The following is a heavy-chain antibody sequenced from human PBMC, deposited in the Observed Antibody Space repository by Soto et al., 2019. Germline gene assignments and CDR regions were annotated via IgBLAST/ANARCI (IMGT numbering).Heavy chain of an antibody. CDR2: IYYSGNT. V-gene: IGHV4-39*01. J-gene: IGHJ4*02. CDR1: GGSLGSSGYY. CDR3: ASIAAPGTTHFDF. Sequence: KSSETLSLTCTVSGGSLGSSGYYWGWIRQSPGKGLEWIGNIYYSGNTFYNPSPKSRVTISVDTSKNQIYLHLSAVTAADTAIFYCASIAAPGTTHFDFWGQGTLVTVSS. D-gene: IGHD6-13*01.